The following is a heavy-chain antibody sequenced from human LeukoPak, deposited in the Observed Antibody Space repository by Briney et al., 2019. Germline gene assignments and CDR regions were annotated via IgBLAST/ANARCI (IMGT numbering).Heavy chain of an antibody. CDR2: IHPNSGGT. D-gene: IGHD5-24*01. V-gene: IGHV1-2*02. J-gene: IGHJ4*02. CDR3: ARGRLQFDFDY. CDR1: GYTFTDYH. Sequence: ASVKVSCKASGYTFTDYHIHWVRQAPGQGLEWMGWIHPNSGGTNSAQKFQGRVTMTRDTSISTAYMELSSLRSDDTAVYYCARGRLQFDFDYWGQGTLVTVSS.